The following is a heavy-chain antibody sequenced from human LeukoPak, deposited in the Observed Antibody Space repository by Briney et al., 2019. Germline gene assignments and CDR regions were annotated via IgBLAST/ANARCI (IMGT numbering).Heavy chain of an antibody. D-gene: IGHD4-4*01. CDR3: ARSQGNTVDY. CDR2: IYYSGST. J-gene: IGHJ4*02. Sequence: SETLSLTCTVSGGSISSSSYYWGWIRQPPGKGLEWIGSIYYSGSTYYNPSLKSRVTISVDTSENQFSLKLSSVTAADTAVYYCARSQGNTVDYWGQGTLVTVSS. V-gene: IGHV4-39*01. CDR1: GGSISSSSYY.